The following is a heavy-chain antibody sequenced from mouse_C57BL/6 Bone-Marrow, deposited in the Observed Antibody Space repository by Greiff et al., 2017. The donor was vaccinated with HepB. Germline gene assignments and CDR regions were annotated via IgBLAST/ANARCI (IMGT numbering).Heavy chain of an antibody. J-gene: IGHJ2*01. V-gene: IGHV3-6*01. D-gene: IGHD1-1*01. CDR2: ISYDGSN. Sequence: EVKLVESGPGLVKPSQSLSLTCSVTGYSITSGYYWNWILQFPGNKLEWMGYISYDGSNNYNPSLKNRISITRDTSKNQFFLKLNSVTTEDTATYYCARDLYYGSSYDWGQGTTLTVSS. CDR3: ARDLYYGSSYD. CDR1: GYSITSGYY.